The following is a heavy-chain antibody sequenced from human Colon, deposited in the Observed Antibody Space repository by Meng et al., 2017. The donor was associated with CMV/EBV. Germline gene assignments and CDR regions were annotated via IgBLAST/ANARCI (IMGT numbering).Heavy chain of an antibody. V-gene: IGHV3-30*03. CDR3: ATSGIRPYCSSTYCYSMLGDY. CDR1: LA. Sequence: LASHLVRPAPGKGLELVAIISYDGTIAFYGDSVKGRFTISRDNSKNTLYLQMNSLRAEDTAVYYCATSGIRPYCSSTYCYSMLGDYWGQGTLVTVSS. J-gene: IGHJ4*02. D-gene: IGHD2-2*01. CDR2: ISYDGTIA.